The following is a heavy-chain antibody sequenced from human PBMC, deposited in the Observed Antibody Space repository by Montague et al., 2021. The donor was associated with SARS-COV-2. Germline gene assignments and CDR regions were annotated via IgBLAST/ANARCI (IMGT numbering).Heavy chain of an antibody. CDR3: ARGVASSEGNWFGP. Sequence: SETLSLTCTVSGVSISSYYWIWVRQPPGKGLEWIGYIYYTGSTNYNPSLKSRVTISVDTSKNQFSLKLSSVTAADTAVYYCARGVASSEGNWFGPWGQGTLVTVSS. J-gene: IGHJ5*02. CDR1: GVSISSYY. CDR2: IYYTGST. D-gene: IGHD6-13*01. V-gene: IGHV4-59*01.